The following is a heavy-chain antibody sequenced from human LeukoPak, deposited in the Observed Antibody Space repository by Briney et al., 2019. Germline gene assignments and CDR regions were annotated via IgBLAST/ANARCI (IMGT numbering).Heavy chain of an antibody. CDR1: GGSISSSSYY. CDR2: ISYSGST. D-gene: IGHD3-22*01. CDR3: ARDDYYYDSSAFDI. V-gene: IGHV4-39*02. Sequence: PSETLSLTCTVSGGSISSSSYYWGWIRQPPGKGLEWIGSISYSGSTYYNPSLRSRVTISVDPSKNQFSLKLNSVTAADTAVYYCARDDYYYDSSAFDIWGQGTMVTVSS. J-gene: IGHJ3*02.